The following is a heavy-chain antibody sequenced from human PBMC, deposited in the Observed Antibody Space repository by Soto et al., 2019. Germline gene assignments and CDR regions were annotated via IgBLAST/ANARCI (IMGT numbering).Heavy chain of an antibody. Sequence: GXSVKVSFKASGGTFSSYAISWVRHTPGQGLEWMGGIIPIFGTANYAQKFQGRVTITADESTSTAYMELSSLRSEETAVYYCASNYYGSGRYYYYGMDVWGQGTTVTVSS. CDR3: ASNYYGSGRYYYYGMDV. V-gene: IGHV1-69*01. D-gene: IGHD3-10*01. CDR1: GGTFSSYA. CDR2: IIPIFGTA. J-gene: IGHJ6*02.